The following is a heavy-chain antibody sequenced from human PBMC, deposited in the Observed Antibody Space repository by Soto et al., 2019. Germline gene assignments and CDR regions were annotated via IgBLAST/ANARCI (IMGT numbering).Heavy chain of an antibody. CDR3: ASSEDGSYNPRDY. Sequence: PSETLYLTCTVSGGSISSGDYYWSWIRQPPGKGLEWIGYIYYSGSTYYNPSLKSRVTISVDTSKHQFSLKLSSVTAADTAVYYCASSEDGSYNPRDYWGQGTLVTVSS. CDR1: GGSISSGDYY. J-gene: IGHJ4*02. V-gene: IGHV4-30-4*01. CDR2: IYYSGST. D-gene: IGHD1-26*01.